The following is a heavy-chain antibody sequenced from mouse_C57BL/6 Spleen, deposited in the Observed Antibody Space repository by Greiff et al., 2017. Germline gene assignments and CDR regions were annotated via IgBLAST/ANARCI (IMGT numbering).Heavy chain of an antibody. Sequence: QVQLKESGAELVRPGASVTLSCKASGYTFTDYEMHWVKQTPVHGLEWIGAIDPETGGTAYNQKFKGKAILTADKSSSTAYMELRSLTSEDSAVYYCTRVHYGYDGYWGQGTTLTVSS. CDR1: GYTFTDYE. D-gene: IGHD2-2*01. J-gene: IGHJ2*01. CDR3: TRVHYGYDGY. CDR2: IDPETGGT. V-gene: IGHV1-15*01.